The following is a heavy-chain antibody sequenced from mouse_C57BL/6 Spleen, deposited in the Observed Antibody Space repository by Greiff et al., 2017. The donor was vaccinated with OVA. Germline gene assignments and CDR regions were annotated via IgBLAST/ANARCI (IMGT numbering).Heavy chain of an antibody. CDR3: ARGIYYYGSSRYFDV. J-gene: IGHJ1*03. CDR1: GYTFTSYW. D-gene: IGHD1-1*01. Sequence: QVQLQQPGAELVKPGASVKLSCKASGYTFTSYWMHWVKQRPGRGLEWIGMIDPNSGGTKYNEKFKSKATLTVDKATSTAYMQLSSLTSEDSEVYYYARGIYYYGSSRYFDVWGTGTTVTVSS. V-gene: IGHV1-72*01. CDR2: IDPNSGGT.